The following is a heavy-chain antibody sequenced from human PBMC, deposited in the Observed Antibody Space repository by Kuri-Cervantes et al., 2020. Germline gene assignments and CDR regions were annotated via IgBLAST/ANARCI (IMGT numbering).Heavy chain of an antibody. CDR1: GGSFSGYY. D-gene: IGHD4-17*01. J-gene: IGHJ4*02. V-gene: IGHV4-34*01. CDR3: ASYGDYTPYYFDY. CDR2: INHSGST. Sequence: SETLSLTCAVYGGSFSGYYWSWIRQPPGKGLEWIGEINHSGSTNYNPSLKSRVTISVDTSKNQFSLKLSSVTAADTAVYYCASYGDYTPYYFDYWGQGTLVTVSS.